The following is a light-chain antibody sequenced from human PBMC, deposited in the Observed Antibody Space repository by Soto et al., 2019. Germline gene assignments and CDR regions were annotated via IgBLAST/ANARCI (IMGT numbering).Light chain of an antibody. Sequence: EIVLTQSPATLSLSPGERATLSCRASQSVSSYLAWYQQKPGQAPRLLIYDASNRATGIPARFSGSGSGTDFPLTISRLQPEDFAAYYCQQRSNWPLTFGGGTKVEIK. V-gene: IGKV3-11*01. CDR1: QSVSSY. CDR3: QQRSNWPLT. CDR2: DAS. J-gene: IGKJ4*01.